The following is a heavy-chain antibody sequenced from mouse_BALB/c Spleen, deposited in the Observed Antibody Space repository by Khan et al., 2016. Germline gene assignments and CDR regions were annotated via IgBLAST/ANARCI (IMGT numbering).Heavy chain of an antibody. D-gene: IGHD1-1*01. CDR1: GYSITSGYY. J-gene: IGHJ1*01. CDR2: ISYDGSN. Sequence: VQLKESGPGLVKPSQSLSLTCSVTGYSITSGYYWNWIRQFPGNKLEWMGYISYDGSNNYNPSLKNRISITCDTSTNQFFLKLNSVTTEDTATYYCARKNYGRGWYFDVWGAGTTVTVSS. CDR3: ARKNYGRGWYFDV. V-gene: IGHV3-6*02.